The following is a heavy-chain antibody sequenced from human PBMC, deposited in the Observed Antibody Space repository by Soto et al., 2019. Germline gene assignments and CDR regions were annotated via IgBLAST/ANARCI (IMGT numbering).Heavy chain of an antibody. D-gene: IGHD2-2*01. CDR3: ARDLWGGPAAFDY. CDR1: GFSFNSYG. J-gene: IGHJ4*02. Sequence: QVQLVESGGGVVQPGRSLRLSCVASGFSFNSYGMHWVRQAPGKGLEWVAVIWYDGSNKYYANSVKGRFTISRDNSKNTRYLQMNSLRAEDTAVYYCARDLWGGPAAFDYWGQGTLVTVSS. CDR2: IWYDGSNK. V-gene: IGHV3-33*01.